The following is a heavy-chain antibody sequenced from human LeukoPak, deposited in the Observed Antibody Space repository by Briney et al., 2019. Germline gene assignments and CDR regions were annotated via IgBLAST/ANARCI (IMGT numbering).Heavy chain of an antibody. CDR1: GFTFSSYG. CDR3: ARDLPEFDLRYMDV. CDR2: ISYDGSNK. V-gene: IGHV3-30*03. J-gene: IGHJ6*03. Sequence: GRSLRLSCAASGFTFSSYGMHWVRQAPGKGLEWVAVISYDGSNKYYADSVKGRFPISRDNSKNTLYLQMNSLRAEDTAVYYCARDLPEFDLRYMDVWGKGTTVTVSS. D-gene: IGHD3-3*01.